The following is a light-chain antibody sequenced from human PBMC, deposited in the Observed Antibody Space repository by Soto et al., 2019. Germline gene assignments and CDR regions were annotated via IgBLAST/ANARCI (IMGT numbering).Light chain of an antibody. V-gene: IGLV2-11*01. Sequence: QSALTQPRSVSGSPGQSVTISCTGTSSDVSGYNYVSWYQQHPGKAPKLMIYDVSKRPSGVPDRFSGSKSGNTASLTISGLQAEDEADYYCCSYAGNLNWVFGGGTKLTVL. CDR3: CSYAGNLNWV. J-gene: IGLJ3*02. CDR2: DVS. CDR1: SSDVSGYNY.